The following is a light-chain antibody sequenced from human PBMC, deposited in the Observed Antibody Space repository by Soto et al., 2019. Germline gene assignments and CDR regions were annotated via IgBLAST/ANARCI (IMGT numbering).Light chain of an antibody. CDR3: SSFTNSNTWV. CDR2: EVS. Sequence: QSALTQPASVSGSPGQSITISCTGTSSDVGGYNYVSWYQQHPGKAPTLMICEVSNRPSGVSNRFSGSKSGNTASLTISGLQAEDEADYYCSSFTNSNTWVFGGGTKLTVL. CDR1: SSDVGGYNY. J-gene: IGLJ3*02. V-gene: IGLV2-14*01.